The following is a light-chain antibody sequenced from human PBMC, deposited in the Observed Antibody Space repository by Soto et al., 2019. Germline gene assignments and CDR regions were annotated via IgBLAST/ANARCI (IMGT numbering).Light chain of an antibody. J-gene: IGKJ2*01. Sequence: DIQMTQSPSSLSASVGDRVTITCRASQSISSYLNWYQQKPGKATKLLIYAASSLQCGVSSRLSGSGSRTDFTLTIRSLQPEDFATYYCQQSYSTLYTFGQGTKLEIK. CDR1: QSISSY. CDR2: AAS. CDR3: QQSYSTLYT. V-gene: IGKV1-39*01.